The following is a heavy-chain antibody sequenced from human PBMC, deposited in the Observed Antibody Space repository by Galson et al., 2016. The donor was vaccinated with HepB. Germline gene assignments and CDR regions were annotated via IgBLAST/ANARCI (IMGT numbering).Heavy chain of an antibody. J-gene: IGHJ3*02. CDR2: IDTLGTT. Sequence: SETLSLTCSVSGGSIRNYYCNWIRQSAEKGLEWIGRIDTLGTTSYNPSLKSRVSLSVDPSKNQFSLNLTSVTAADTALYYCARDRAPGGSDAFDIWGQETMVTVSS. V-gene: IGHV4-4*07. CDR3: ARDRAPGGSDAFDI. CDR1: GGSIRNYY. D-gene: IGHD3-10*01.